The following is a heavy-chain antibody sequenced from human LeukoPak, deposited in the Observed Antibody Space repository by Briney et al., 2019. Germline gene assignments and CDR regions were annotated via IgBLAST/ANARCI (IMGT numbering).Heavy chain of an antibody. D-gene: IGHD5-12*01. CDR3: ARVRGYDYYFDY. Sequence: GGSLRLSCAASGFTFSNYWMTWVRQAPGKGLEWVANIKQDGSEKNYVDSVKGRFTISRDNAKNSLYLQMNSLRAEDTAVYYCARVRGYDYYFDYWAREPWSPSPQ. J-gene: IGHJ4*02. V-gene: IGHV3-7*01. CDR1: GFTFSNYW. CDR2: IKQDGSEK.